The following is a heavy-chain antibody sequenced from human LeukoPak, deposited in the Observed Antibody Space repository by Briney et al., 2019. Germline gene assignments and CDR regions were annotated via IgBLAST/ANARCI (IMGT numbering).Heavy chain of an antibody. D-gene: IGHD4-11*01. Sequence: PGGSLRLSCAASGFTFSIYAMSWVRQAPGKGLEWVSGISGSSSHTADADSVRGRLIISRDNTRNTLYLHMNSLRAEDTALYYCAKEADYSNAAPEWGFDSWGQGTLVTVSS. CDR3: AKEADYSNAAPEWGFDS. CDR1: GFTFSIYA. V-gene: IGHV3-23*01. J-gene: IGHJ4*02. CDR2: ISGSSSHT.